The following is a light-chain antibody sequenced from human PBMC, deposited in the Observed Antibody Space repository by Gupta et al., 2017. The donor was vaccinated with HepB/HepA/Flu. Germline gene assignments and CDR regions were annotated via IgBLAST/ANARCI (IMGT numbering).Light chain of an antibody. CDR1: SSDVGGYNY. J-gene: IGLJ1*01. CDR3: SSYTSSSTQV. CDR2: DVS. Sequence: QSALTQPASVSGSPGQSITISCTGTSSDVGGYNYVSWYQQHPGKAHKLMIYDVSNRPSGVSNRFSGSTSGNTASLTISGLQAEDEADYYCSSYTSSSTQVFGTGTKVTVL. V-gene: IGLV2-14*03.